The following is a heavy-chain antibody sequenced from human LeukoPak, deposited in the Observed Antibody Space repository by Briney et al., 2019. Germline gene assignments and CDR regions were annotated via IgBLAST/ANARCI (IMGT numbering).Heavy chain of an antibody. J-gene: IGHJ3*02. CDR3: VKERAPFYTFDI. Sequence: PGRFLRLSCAALGFTFRTNGMHWVRQAPGKGLEWWGDKRADRNDKVYANTVKARFTFSRDNSRNTLSLQMNSLRAEDKAVYYCVKERAPFYTFDIWGQGTMVTVSS. V-gene: IGHV3-33*06. D-gene: IGHD3-3*02. CDR1: GFTFRTNG. CDR2: KRADRNDK.